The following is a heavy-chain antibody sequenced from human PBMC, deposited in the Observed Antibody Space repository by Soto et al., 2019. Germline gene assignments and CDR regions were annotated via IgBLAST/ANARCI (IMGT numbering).Heavy chain of an antibody. J-gene: IGHJ5*02. V-gene: IGHV4-39*01. Sequence: QLQLQESGPGLVKPSETLSLTCTFSGGSISSSSYSWGWIRQPPGKGLEWIGSIYYSGSTYYNPSLKSRVTISVDTSKNQFSLKLSSVTAADTAVYYCARRAHVDIVATIAWFDPWGQGTLVTVSS. CDR2: IYYSGST. D-gene: IGHD5-12*01. CDR1: GGSISSSSYS. CDR3: ARRAHVDIVATIAWFDP.